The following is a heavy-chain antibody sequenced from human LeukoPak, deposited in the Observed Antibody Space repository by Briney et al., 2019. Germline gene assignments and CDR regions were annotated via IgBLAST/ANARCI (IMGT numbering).Heavy chain of an antibody. D-gene: IGHD3-3*01. V-gene: IGHV4-59*08. CDR3: ARGFLEWLFYDY. CDR2: IYYRGNT. Sequence: SETLSLTCTVSVGSINDFYWSWIRQPPGKGLEWIGYIYYRGNTHYGPSLKSRVAISVDTSKNQFSLKLSSVTAADTAVYYCARGFLEWLFYDYWGQGTLVTVSS. J-gene: IGHJ4*02. CDR1: VGSINDFY.